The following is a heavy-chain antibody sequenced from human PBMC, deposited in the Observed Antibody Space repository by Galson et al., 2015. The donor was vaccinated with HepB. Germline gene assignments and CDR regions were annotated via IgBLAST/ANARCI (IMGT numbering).Heavy chain of an antibody. CDR3: ARDKRSFEY. J-gene: IGHJ4*02. CDR2: ITGSGGTI. CDR1: GFTFSDYY. V-gene: IGHV3-11*01. Sequence: SLRLSCAASGFTFSDYYMSWIRQTPEKGLEWVSYITGSGGTISYADSVRGRFTMSRDNAKNSLYLQMNSLRAEDTAMYYCARDKRSFEYWGQGTLVTVSS.